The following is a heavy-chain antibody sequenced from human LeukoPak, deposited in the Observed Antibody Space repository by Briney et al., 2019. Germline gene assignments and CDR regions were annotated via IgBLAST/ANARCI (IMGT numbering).Heavy chain of an antibody. D-gene: IGHD2-2*01. J-gene: IGHJ5*02. CDR2: IIPIFGTA. CDR3: ARSQGPRVPNWFDP. V-gene: IGHV1-69*01. CDR1: GGTFSSYA. Sequence: GSSVKVSCKASGGTFSSYAISWVRQAPGQGLECMGGIIPIFGTANYAQKFQGRVTITADESTSTAYMELSSLRSEDTAVYYCARSQGPRVPNWFDPWGQGTLVTVSS.